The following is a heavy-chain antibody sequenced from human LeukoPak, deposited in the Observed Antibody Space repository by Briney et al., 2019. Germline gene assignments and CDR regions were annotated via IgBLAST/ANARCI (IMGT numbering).Heavy chain of an antibody. D-gene: IGHD6-19*01. CDR3: ARALTSSGWYFDY. J-gene: IGHJ4*02. V-gene: IGHV3-7*01. Sequence: GGSLRLSCAASGFTFSSYWMSWVRQAPGKGLEWVANIKQDGSEKYYVDSVKGRFTISRDSAKNSLYLQMNSLRAEDTAVYYCARALTSSGWYFDYWGQGTLVTVSS. CDR2: IKQDGSEK. CDR1: GFTFSSYW.